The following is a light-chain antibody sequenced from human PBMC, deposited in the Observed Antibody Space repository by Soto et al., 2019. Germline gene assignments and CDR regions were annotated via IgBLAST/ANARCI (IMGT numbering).Light chain of an antibody. Sequence: QSALTQPRSVSGSHGQSVAISCTGTSSDVGGYDYVSWYQQHPGKAPKLMIYDVNKRPSGVPDRFSGSKSGNTASLTISGLQAEDEADYYCSSYAGSNTWVFGGGTKLTVL. J-gene: IGLJ3*02. V-gene: IGLV2-11*01. CDR1: SSDVGGYDY. CDR2: DVN. CDR3: SSYAGSNTWV.